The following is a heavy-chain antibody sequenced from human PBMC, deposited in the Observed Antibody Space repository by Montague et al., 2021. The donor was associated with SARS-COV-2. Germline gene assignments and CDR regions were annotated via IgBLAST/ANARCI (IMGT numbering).Heavy chain of an antibody. J-gene: IGHJ4*02. D-gene: IGHD6-19*01. CDR1: GFTFNIYA. CDR3: AKVPVPVAGRYFDY. CDR2: IASGGRST. V-gene: IGHV3-23*03. Sequence: SLKLSCAASGFTFNIYAMNWVRQAPGKGLEWVSVIASGGRSTFYADSVKGRFTISRDNSKDTLYLQMYSLRPEDTAIYYCAKVPVPVAGRYFDYWGQGTLVTVSS.